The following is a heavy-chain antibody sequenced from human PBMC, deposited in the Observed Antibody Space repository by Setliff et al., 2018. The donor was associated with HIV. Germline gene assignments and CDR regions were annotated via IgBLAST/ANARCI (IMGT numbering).Heavy chain of an antibody. D-gene: IGHD6-13*01. CDR2: INHRGIT. CDR1: GVSFSGYY. CDR3: ARVVWMAAAGTNDYYYYGMDI. Sequence: SETLSLTCAVYGVSFSGYYWSWIRQPPGKGLEWIGEINHRGITNYSPSLKSRVTISVDTSKNQFSLKLRSVTAADTAVYYCARVVWMAAAGTNDYYYYGMDIRGQGTTVTVSS. V-gene: IGHV4-34*01. J-gene: IGHJ6*02.